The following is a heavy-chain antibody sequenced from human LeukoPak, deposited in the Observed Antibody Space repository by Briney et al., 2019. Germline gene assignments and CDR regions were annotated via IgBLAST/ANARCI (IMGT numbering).Heavy chain of an antibody. CDR3: ARDSLGGDY. J-gene: IGHJ4*02. CDR2: TNSAGGSA. CDR1: GFTFSSYA. D-gene: IGHD3-16*01. V-gene: IGHV3-23*01. Sequence: PGGSLRLSCAASGFTFSSYAMSWVRQAPGKGLEWVSGTNSAGGSAYYADSVKGRFTISRDNSKNTLYLQMNSLRAEDTAVYYCARDSLGGDYWGQGTLVTVSS.